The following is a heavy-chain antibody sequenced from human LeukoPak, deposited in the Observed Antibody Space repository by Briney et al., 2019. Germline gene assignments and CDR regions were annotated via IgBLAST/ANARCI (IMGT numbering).Heavy chain of an antibody. V-gene: IGHV1-24*01. CDR2: FDPEDGET. J-gene: IGHJ3*02. D-gene: IGHD5-12*01. CDR1: GYTLTELS. CDR3: AREGVAITASGRGAFDI. Sequence: ASVKVSCKVSGYTLTELSMHWVRQAPGKGLEWMGGFDPEDGETIYAQKFQGRVTMTRDTSTGTVYMDLSSLTSEDTGVYYCAREGVAITASGRGAFDIWGQGAMVTVSS.